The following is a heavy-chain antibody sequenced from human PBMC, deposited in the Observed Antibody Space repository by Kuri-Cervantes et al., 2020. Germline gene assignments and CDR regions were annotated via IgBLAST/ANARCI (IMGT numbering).Heavy chain of an antibody. V-gene: IGHV1-46*01. CDR1: GYTFTSYY. CDR3: ARGRYDSWSGYWDYYYYYGMDV. J-gene: IGHJ6*02. CDR2: INPSGGST. Sequence: ASVKVSCKASGYTFTSYYMHWVRQAPGQGLEWMGIINPSGGSTSYAQKFQGRVTMTRDTSTSTVYMELSSLRSEDTAVYYCARGRYDSWSGYWDYYYYYGMDVWGQGNTVTGSS. D-gene: IGHD3-3*01.